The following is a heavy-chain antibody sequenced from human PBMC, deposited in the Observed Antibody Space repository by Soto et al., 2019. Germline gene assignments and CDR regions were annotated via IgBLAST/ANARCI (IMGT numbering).Heavy chain of an antibody. CDR3: AADQGYCTNGVCYGPYYYYGMDV. D-gene: IGHD2-8*01. CDR1: GFTFTSSA. CDR2: IVVGSGNT. V-gene: IGHV1-58*01. Sequence: QMQLVQSGPEVKKPGTSVKVSCKASGFTFTSSAVQWVRQARGQRLEWIGWIVVGSGNTNYAQKCQERVTITRDMSTSTAYMELSSLRSEDTAVYYCAADQGYCTNGVCYGPYYYYGMDVWGQGTTVTVSS. J-gene: IGHJ6*02.